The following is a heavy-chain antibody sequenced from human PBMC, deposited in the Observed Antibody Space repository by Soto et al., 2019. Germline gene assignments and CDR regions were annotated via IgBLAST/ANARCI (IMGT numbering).Heavy chain of an antibody. CDR2: TRGRGGST. CDR3: AKGRGITMVRGVIHH. Sequence: GGSLRLSCAASGFTFSSYAMSWVRQAGGKGLEWASATRGRGGSTYSADSVKGQLTIYRDNSKNTLYLQMNSLRPEDTAVYYCAKGRGITMVRGVIHHWGQGTLVTVS. CDR1: GFTFSSYA. J-gene: IGHJ1*01. V-gene: IGHV3-23*01. D-gene: IGHD3-10*01.